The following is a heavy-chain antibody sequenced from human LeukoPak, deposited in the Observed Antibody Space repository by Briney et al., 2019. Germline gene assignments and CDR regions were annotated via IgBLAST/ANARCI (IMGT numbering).Heavy chain of an antibody. D-gene: IGHD3-10*01. J-gene: IGHJ4*02. V-gene: IGHV4-59*08. CDR1: GGSISSYY. CDR3: ARSYYYRGDFDY. Sequence: SETLSLTCTVSGGSISSYYWSWIRQPPGKGLGWIGYIYYSGSTNYNPSLKSRVTISVDTSKNQFSLKLSSVTAADTAVYYCARSYYYRGDFDYWGQGTLVTVSS. CDR2: IYYSGST.